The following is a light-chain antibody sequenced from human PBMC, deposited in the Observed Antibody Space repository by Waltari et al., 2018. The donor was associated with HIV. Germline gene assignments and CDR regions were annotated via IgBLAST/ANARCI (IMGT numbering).Light chain of an antibody. CDR3: CPYTSSNTYV. V-gene: IGLV2-23*01. J-gene: IGLJ1*01. Sequence: QSALTQPASVSGSPGQAITISCTGTSSDVGGYNFVSWNHQQPGKAPKLMIYEGSKRPSGVSTRFSCAKSCNTASLTLSGLQAEDEADYYCCPYTSSNTYVCGTGTEVSVL. CDR1: SSDVGGYNF. CDR2: EGS.